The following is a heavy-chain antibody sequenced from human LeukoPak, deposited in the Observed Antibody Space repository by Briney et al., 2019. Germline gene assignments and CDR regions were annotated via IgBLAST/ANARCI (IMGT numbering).Heavy chain of an antibody. V-gene: IGHV4-31*03. CDR2: IYYSGNT. J-gene: IGHJ5*02. Sequence: SQTLSLTCTVSGGSISSGGYYWIWIRQHPGKGLVWIGYIYYSGNTYYNPSLKSRVTISVDTSKNQFSLNLSSVTAADPAVYYCARGVMLHASFDWFDPWGQGTLVTVSS. D-gene: IGHD2-8*01. CDR3: ARGVMLHASFDWFDP. CDR1: GGSISSGGYY.